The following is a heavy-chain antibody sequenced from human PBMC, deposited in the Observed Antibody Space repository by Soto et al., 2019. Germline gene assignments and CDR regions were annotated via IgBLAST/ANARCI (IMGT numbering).Heavy chain of an antibody. V-gene: IGHV1-46*01. CDR3: AKDPKSTIRFNWFDP. CDR2: INPSGGST. CDR1: GYTFTSYY. J-gene: IGHJ5*02. Sequence: ASVKVSCKASGYTFTSYYVHWVRQAPEQGLEWMGIINPSGGSTNYAQKFQGRVTVSRDNSKKTLYLQMNSLRAEDTAVYYCAKDPKSTIRFNWFDPWGQGTLVTVSS. D-gene: IGHD2-8*01.